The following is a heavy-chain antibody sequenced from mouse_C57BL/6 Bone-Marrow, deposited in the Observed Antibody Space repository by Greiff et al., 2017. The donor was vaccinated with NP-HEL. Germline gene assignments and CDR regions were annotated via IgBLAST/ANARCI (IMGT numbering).Heavy chain of an antibody. CDR2: IYPGSGNP. V-gene: IGHV1-76*01. CDR3: VRGVVAYYAMDY. D-gene: IGHD1-1*01. Sequence: VQLQQSGAELVRPGASVKLSCKASGYTFTDYYINWVKQRPGQGLEWIARIYPGSGNPYYNETFRGRAPLTAEKSSSTAYMQLSSLTSEDSAVYFCVRGVVAYYAMDYWGQGTSVTVSS. CDR1: GYTFTDYY. J-gene: IGHJ4*01.